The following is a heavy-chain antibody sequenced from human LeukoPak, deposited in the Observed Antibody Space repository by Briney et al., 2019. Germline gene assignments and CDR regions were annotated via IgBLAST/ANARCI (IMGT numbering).Heavy chain of an antibody. Sequence: GGPLRLSCAASEFTFSSYAMTWVRQSPGKGLDWFSAISGSGGSTYYAHPVKGRLTIPRDNSKNTLYLQMNSLRAEDTAVYYCAKPRYDFWSGYLPGLGWFDPWGQGTLVTVSS. CDR1: EFTFSSYA. CDR2: ISGSGGST. J-gene: IGHJ5*02. V-gene: IGHV3-23*01. D-gene: IGHD3-3*01. CDR3: AKPRYDFWSGYLPGLGWFDP.